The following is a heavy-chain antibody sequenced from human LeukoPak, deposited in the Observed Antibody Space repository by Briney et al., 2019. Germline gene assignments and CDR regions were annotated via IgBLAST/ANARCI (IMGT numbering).Heavy chain of an antibody. CDR3: ARLTTVTKFDY. J-gene: IGHJ4*02. CDR2: INPNSGGT. CDR1: GYTFTGYY. D-gene: IGHD4-11*01. Sequence: ASVKVSCKASGYTFTGYYMHWVRQAPGQGLEWMGRINPNSGGTNYAQKFQGRVTMTRDTSISTAYMELCRLRSDDTAVYYCARLTTVTKFDYWGQGTLVTVSS. V-gene: IGHV1-2*06.